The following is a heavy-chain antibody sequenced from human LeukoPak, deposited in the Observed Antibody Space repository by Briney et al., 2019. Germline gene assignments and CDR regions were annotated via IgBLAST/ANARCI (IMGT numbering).Heavy chain of an antibody. V-gene: IGHV1-8*01. CDR2: MNPNSGNT. D-gene: IGHD6-19*01. Sequence: ASVKVSCKASGYTFTSYDINWVRQATGQGLEWMGWMNPNSGNTGYAQKFQGRVTMTRNTSISTAYMELSSLRSEDTAVYYCANTIAVADEDAFDIWGQGTMVTVSS. CDR3: ANTIAVADEDAFDI. J-gene: IGHJ3*02. CDR1: GYTFTSYD.